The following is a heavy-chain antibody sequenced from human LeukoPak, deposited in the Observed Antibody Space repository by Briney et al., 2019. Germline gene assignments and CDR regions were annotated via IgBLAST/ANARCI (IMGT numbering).Heavy chain of an antibody. CDR1: GASISTYH. Sequence: SETLSLTCSVSGASISTYHWNWVRQTAGKGLEWIGRITTSGNTNYNPSLKSRVTISVDTSKNQFSLKLSSVTAADTAVYYCARENYDSSGGLIAFDIWGQGTMVTVSS. CDR3: ARENYDSSGGLIAFDI. CDR2: ITTSGNT. D-gene: IGHD3-22*01. V-gene: IGHV4-4*07. J-gene: IGHJ3*02.